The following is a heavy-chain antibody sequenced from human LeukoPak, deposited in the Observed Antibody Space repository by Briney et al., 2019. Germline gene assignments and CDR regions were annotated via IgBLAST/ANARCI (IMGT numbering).Heavy chain of an antibody. D-gene: IGHD2-2*01. CDR1: GFTFSSYG. CDR2: IRYDGSNK. V-gene: IGHV3-30*02. CDR3: AKIRDIVVVPAAMTPLDY. Sequence: PGGSLRLSCAASGFTFSSYGMHWVRQAPGKGLEWVAFIRYDGSNKYYADSVKGRFTISRDNSKNTLYLQMNSLRAEDTAVYYCAKIRDIVVVPAAMTPLDYWGQGTLVTVSS. J-gene: IGHJ4*02.